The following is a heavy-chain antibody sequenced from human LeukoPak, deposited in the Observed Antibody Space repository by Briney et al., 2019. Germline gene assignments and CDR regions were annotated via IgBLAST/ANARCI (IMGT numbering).Heavy chain of an antibody. D-gene: IGHD4-11*01. CDR1: GYTLTELS. J-gene: IGHJ4*02. Sequence: ASVKVSCKVSGYTLTELSMHWVRQAPGKGLEWMGGFDPGDGETIYAQKFQGRVTMTEDTSTDTAYMELSSLRSEDTAVYYCATFYLRLYSNYVGLDYWGQGTLVTVSS. V-gene: IGHV1-24*01. CDR2: FDPGDGET. CDR3: ATFYLRLYSNYVGLDY.